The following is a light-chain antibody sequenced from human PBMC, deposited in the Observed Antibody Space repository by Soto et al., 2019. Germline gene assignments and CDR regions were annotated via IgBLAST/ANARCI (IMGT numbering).Light chain of an antibody. J-gene: IGKJ2*01. CDR3: QQYNNWPPRT. Sequence: EIVMTQSPASLSVSPGETATLSCRASQSISNSLAWYQQKPGQAPSLLIYGATTRATGIPARFSGSGSGTEFTLTISSLQSEDSALYYCQQYNNWPPRTFGQGTKLEIK. CDR2: GAT. V-gene: IGKV3-15*01. CDR1: QSISNS.